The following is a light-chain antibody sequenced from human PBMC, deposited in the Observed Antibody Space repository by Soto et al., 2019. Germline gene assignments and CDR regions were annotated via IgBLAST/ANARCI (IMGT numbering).Light chain of an antibody. J-gene: IGKJ2*01. CDR3: QQYNNWPPRT. Sequence: EIVMTQSPASLSVSPGETATLSCRASQSISNSLAWYQQKPGQAPSLLIYGATTRATGIPARFSGSGSGTEFTLTISSLQSEDSALYYCQQYNNWPPRTFGQGTKLEIK. CDR2: GAT. V-gene: IGKV3-15*01. CDR1: QSISNS.